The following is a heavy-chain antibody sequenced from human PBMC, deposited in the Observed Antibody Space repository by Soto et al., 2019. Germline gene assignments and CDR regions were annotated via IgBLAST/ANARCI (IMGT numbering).Heavy chain of an antibody. CDR1: GYTFRSYD. D-gene: IGHD3-10*01. V-gene: IGHV1-8*01. CDR3: ARAYGAGSFDF. CDR2: VNPNTGNT. Sequence: QVQLVQSGAEVKKPGASVKVSCTGSGYTFRSYDIHWVRQATGQGLEWMGLVNPNTGNTGYAQKFQGRVTMTRDMSKSSAYMEVNSLTSEDTAIYYCARAYGAGSFDFWGQGTLVSDSS. J-gene: IGHJ5*01.